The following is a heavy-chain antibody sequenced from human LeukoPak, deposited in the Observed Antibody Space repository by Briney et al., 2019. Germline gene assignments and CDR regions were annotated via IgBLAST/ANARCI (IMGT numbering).Heavy chain of an antibody. CDR2: TNHSGST. CDR3: ARGRRDGYNYY. Sequence: PSETLSLTCAVYGGSFSGYYWSWIRQPPGKGLEWIGETNHSGSTNYNPSLKSRVTISVDTSKNQFSLKLSSVTAADTAVYYCARGRRDGYNYYWGQGTLVTVSS. J-gene: IGHJ4*02. V-gene: IGHV4-34*01. D-gene: IGHD5-24*01. CDR1: GGSFSGYY.